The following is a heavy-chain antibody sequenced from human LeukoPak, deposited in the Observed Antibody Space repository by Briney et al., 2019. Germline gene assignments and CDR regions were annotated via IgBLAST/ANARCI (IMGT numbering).Heavy chain of an antibody. V-gene: IGHV3-48*01. CDR1: GFTFSSYS. D-gene: IGHD3-9*01. J-gene: IGHJ4*02. CDR3: ARVSYDILTGYSYIDY. Sequence: GGSLRLSCAASGFTFSSYSMNWVRQAPGKGLEWVSYISPTSSTIYYADSVKGRFTISRDNAKSSLYLQMNSLRAEDTAVYYCARVSYDILTGYSYIDYWGQGTLATVSS. CDR2: ISPTSSTI.